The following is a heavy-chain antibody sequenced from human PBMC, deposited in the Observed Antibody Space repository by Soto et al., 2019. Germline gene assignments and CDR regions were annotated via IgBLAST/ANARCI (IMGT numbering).Heavy chain of an antibody. V-gene: IGHV4-31*03. CDR1: GGSISSGGYY. J-gene: IGHJ6*02. CDR2: IYYSGST. D-gene: IGHD3-3*01. CDR3: ARNNYDFWSLQNYGMDV. Sequence: PSETLSLTCTVSGGSISSGGYYWSWIRQHPGKGLEWIGYIYYSGSTYYDPSLKSRVTISVDTSKNQFSLKLSSVTAADTAVYYCARNNYDFWSLQNYGMDVWGQGTTVTVS.